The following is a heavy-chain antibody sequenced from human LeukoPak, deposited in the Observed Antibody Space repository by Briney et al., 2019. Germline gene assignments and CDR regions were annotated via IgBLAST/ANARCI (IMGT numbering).Heavy chain of an antibody. CDR3: AKEGNCSSTSCYSGLFY. D-gene: IGHD2-2*01. CDR2: IRYDGSNK. J-gene: IGHJ4*02. Sequence: GGSLRLSCAASGFTFSSYGMHWVRQAPGKGLEWVAFIRYDGSNKYYADSVKGRFTISRENSKNTLYLQMNSLRAEDTAVYYCAKEGNCSSTSCYSGLFYWGQGTLVTVSS. V-gene: IGHV3-30*02. CDR1: GFTFSSYG.